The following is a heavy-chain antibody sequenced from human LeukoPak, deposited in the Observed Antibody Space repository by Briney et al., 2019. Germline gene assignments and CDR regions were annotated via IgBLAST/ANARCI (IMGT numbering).Heavy chain of an antibody. J-gene: IGHJ6*03. V-gene: IGHV1-69*13. CDR3: ATTGGDIYYYYMDV. Sequence: SVKVSCKASGDTFSRYAISWVRQAPGQGLDWMGGIIPVLSTANYAQKFQDRVTITADESTSTTYMELSSRKSEDTAVYYCATTGGDIYYYYMDVWGKGTTVTISS. CDR1: GDTFSRYA. CDR2: IIPVLSTA. D-gene: IGHD3-16*01.